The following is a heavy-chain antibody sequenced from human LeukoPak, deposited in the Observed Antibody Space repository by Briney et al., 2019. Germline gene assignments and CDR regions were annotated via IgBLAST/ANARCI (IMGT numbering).Heavy chain of an antibody. Sequence: PGGSLRLSCSASGFTFSNCWMTRVRQAPGKGLEWVANIKEDGSRIYYVDSVKGRFTISRDNAKNSLYLQMNSLRAEDTAVYYCARDPPPEDSSGYLDYWGQGALVTVSS. V-gene: IGHV3-7*04. CDR1: GFTFSNCW. CDR2: IKEDGSRI. D-gene: IGHD3-22*01. J-gene: IGHJ4*02. CDR3: ARDPPPEDSSGYLDY.